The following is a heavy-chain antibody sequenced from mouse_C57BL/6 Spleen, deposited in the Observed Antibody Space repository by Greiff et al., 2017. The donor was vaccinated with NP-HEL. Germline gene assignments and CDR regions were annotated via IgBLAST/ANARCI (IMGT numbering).Heavy chain of an antibody. CDR1: GFTFNTYA. CDR3: VREIPAGAMDY. J-gene: IGHJ4*01. CDR2: LRSKSSNYAT. V-gene: IGHV10-3*01. Sequence: EVKLMESGGGLVQPKGSLKLSCAASGFTFNTYAMHWVRQAPGKGLEWVARLRSKSSNYATYYADSVKDRFTISRDDSQSMLYLQMNNLKTEDTAMYYCVREIPAGAMDYWGQGTSVTVSS.